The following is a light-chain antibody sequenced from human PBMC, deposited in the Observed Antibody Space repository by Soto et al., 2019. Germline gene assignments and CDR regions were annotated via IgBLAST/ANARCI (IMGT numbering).Light chain of an antibody. V-gene: IGKV3D-11*01. J-gene: IGKJ4*01. Sequence: EIVLTQSPATLSLSPGERATLSCRASQGVSSYLAWYQQKPGQAPRLLIYDASNRATGIPARFSGSGPGTDFTLTISSLESEDFAVYYCQQRSNWHLTFGGGTKVEIK. CDR1: QGVSSY. CDR2: DAS. CDR3: QQRSNWHLT.